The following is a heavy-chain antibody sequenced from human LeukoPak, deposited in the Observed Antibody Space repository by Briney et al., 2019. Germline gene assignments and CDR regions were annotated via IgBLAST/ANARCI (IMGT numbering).Heavy chain of an antibody. D-gene: IGHD2-2*01. CDR3: ASPSNYFDY. Sequence: GGSLRLSCAASGFTFSSYEMNWVRQAPGKGLEWVSYISSSGSTIYYADSVKGRFTISRDNAKNSLYLQMNSLRAEDTAVYYCASPSNYFDYWGQGTLVTVSS. CDR2: ISSSGSTI. V-gene: IGHV3-48*03. CDR1: GFTFSSYE. J-gene: IGHJ4*02.